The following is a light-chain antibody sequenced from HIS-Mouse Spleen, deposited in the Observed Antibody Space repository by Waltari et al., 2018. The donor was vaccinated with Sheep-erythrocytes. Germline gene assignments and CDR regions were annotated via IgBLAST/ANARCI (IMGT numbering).Light chain of an antibody. CDR2: EGS. CDR1: SSDVGSYNL. Sequence: QSALTQPASVSGSPGQSITISCTGTSSDVGSYNLFSWYQPHPGKAPKHMIYEGSKRPSGVSIRLSGSTSGNTASLTISGLQAEDEADYYCCSYAGSSTPWVFGGGTKLTVL. J-gene: IGLJ3*02. CDR3: CSYAGSSTPWV. V-gene: IGLV2-23*01.